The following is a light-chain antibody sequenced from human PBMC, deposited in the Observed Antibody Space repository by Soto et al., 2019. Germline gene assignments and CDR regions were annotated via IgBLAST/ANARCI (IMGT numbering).Light chain of an antibody. J-gene: IGKJ1*01. CDR3: RQRYSWLRA. Sequence: DIQMTQSPSSVSASVGDRVTITCRASQGISSWLAWYQQKPGKAPKLLIYAASSLQSGVPSRFSGSGSGTDFTLTISSLESDDFAIYYCRQRYSWLRAFGPGTKVDIK. CDR2: AAS. V-gene: IGKV1-12*01. CDR1: QGISSW.